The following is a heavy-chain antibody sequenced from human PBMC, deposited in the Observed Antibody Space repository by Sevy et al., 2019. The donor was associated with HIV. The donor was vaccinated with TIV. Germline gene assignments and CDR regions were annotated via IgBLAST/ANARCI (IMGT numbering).Heavy chain of an antibody. J-gene: IGHJ4*02. CDR2: ISYDGSNK. CDR3: ARVDTYYDFWSGSTPQFDY. D-gene: IGHD3-3*01. V-gene: IGHV3-30-3*01. Sequence: GGSLRLSCAASGFTFSSYAMHRVRQAPGKGLEWVAVISYDGSNKYYADSVKGRFTISRDNSKNTLYLQMNSLRAEDTAVYYCARVDTYYDFWSGSTPQFDYWGQGTLVTVSS. CDR1: GFTFSSYA.